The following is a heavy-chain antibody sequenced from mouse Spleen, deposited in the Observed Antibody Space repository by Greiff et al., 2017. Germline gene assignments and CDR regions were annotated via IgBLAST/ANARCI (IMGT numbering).Heavy chain of an antibody. Sequence: VQLQESGAELARPGASVKLSCKASGYTFTDYYINWVKQRTGQGLEWIGEIYPGSGNTYYNEKFKGKATLTADKSSSTAYMQLSSLTSEDSAVYFCARVYDGYPAYWGQGTLVTVSA. CDR3: ARVYDGYPAY. V-gene: IGHV1-77*01. J-gene: IGHJ3*01. D-gene: IGHD2-3*01. CDR2: IYPGSGNT. CDR1: GYTFTDYY.